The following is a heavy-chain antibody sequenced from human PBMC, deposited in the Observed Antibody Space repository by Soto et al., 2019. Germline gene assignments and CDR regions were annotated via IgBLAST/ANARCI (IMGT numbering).Heavy chain of an antibody. J-gene: IGHJ4*02. V-gene: IGHV3-23*01. Sequence: EVHLLESGGGLIQPGGSLRLSCGASGFTFGTYGMGWVRQAPGKGLEWVSTITGGNTYYAASVKGRFTISRDNSKNTLYLQMSSLRAEDTALYYCAKDKGRGGYDSDFDSWGQGTLVTVSS. CDR3: AKDKGRGGYDSDFDS. D-gene: IGHD3-3*01. CDR2: ITGGNT. CDR1: GFTFGTYG.